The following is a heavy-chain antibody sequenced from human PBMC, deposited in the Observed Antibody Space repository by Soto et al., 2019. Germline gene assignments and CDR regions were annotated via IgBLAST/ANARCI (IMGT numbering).Heavy chain of an antibody. V-gene: IGHV3-30*18. J-gene: IGHJ6*02. CDR1: GFTFSSYV. CDR3: AKDIHCTNGVCYPDYYYYGMDV. D-gene: IGHD2-8*01. Sequence: GGSLRLSCAASGFTFSSYVMHWVRQAPGKGLEWVAVISYDGSNKYYADSVKGRFTISRDNSKNTLYLQMNSLRAEDTAVYYCAKDIHCTNGVCYPDYYYYGMDVWGQGTTVTVSS. CDR2: ISYDGSNK.